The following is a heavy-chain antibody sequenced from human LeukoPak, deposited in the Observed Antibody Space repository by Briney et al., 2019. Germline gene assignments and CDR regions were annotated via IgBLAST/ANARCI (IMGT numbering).Heavy chain of an antibody. D-gene: IGHD2-15*01. CDR3: AREALLYYFDY. V-gene: IGHV4-30-4*02. J-gene: IGHJ4*02. CDR2: IYHSGST. CDR1: GASISNGDYY. Sequence: PSDTLSLTCSVSGASISNGDYYWTWIRQTPGEGLEWIGYIYHSGSTYYSPSLKSRLTISLDTSENQFSLSLNSVTAADTAVYYCAREALLYYFDYWGQGTPVTVSS.